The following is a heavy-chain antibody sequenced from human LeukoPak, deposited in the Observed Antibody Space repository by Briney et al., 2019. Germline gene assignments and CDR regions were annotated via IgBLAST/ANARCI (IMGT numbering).Heavy chain of an antibody. CDR1: GSSISSSSYY. J-gene: IGHJ4*02. V-gene: IGHV4-39*01. CDR3: ARYPYSGISGWQAFDY. Sequence: SETLSLTCTVSGSSISSSSYYWGWIRQPPGQGLEWIGTIPYSGNAYYSPSLKSRVTISVDTSKNQFSLKVSSVTAADTAVHYCARYPYSGISGWQAFDYWGQGTLVTVSS. CDR2: IPYSGNA. D-gene: IGHD6-19*01.